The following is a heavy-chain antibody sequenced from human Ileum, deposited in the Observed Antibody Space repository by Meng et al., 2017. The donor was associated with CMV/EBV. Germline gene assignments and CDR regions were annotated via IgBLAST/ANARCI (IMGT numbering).Heavy chain of an antibody. V-gene: IGHV4-39*07. CDR1: GGSISSSSYY. CDR3: ARERYQLLWGYYFDY. CDR2: IYYSGST. D-gene: IGHD2-2*01. J-gene: IGHJ4*02. Sequence: SETLSLTCTVSGGSISSSSYYWGWIRQPPGKGLEWIGSIYYSGSTYYNPSLKSRVTISVDTSKNQFSLKLISVTAADTAVYYCARERYQLLWGYYFDYWGQGTLVTVSS.